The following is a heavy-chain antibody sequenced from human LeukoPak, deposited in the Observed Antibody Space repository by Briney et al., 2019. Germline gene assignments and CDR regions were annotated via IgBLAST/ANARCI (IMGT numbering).Heavy chain of an antibody. CDR1: GFTFSSYG. CDR2: IRYDGSNK. CDR3: ARHVARAFDI. V-gene: IGHV3-30*02. Sequence: PGGSLRLSCAASGFTFSSYGMHWVRQAPGKGLEWVAFIRYDGSNKYYADSVKGRFTISRDNSKNTLYLQMNSLRAEDTAVYSCARHVARAFDIWGQGTMVTVSS. J-gene: IGHJ3*02.